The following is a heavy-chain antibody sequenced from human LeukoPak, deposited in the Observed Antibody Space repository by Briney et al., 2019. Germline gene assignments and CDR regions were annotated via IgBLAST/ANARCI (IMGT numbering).Heavy chain of an antibody. CDR1: GFTFSSYG. J-gene: IGHJ4*02. V-gene: IGHV3-30*18. CDR2: ISYDGSNK. Sequence: PAESLTLSCAASGFTFSSYGMQWVRQAPPKGLEWVAVISYDGSNKYYADSVKGRFTISRDNSKNTLYLQMNSLRAEDTAVYYCAKDRSTIFGVVTPDYWGQGTLVTVSS. CDR3: AKDRSTIFGVVTPDY. D-gene: IGHD3-3*01.